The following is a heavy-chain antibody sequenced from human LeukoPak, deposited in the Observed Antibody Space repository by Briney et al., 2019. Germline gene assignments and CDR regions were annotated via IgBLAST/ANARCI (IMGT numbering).Heavy chain of an antibody. CDR3: AKKGGFSYGDPFDY. CDR1: GFTFSSYG. Sequence: HSGGSLRLSCAASGFTFSSYGMSWVRQAPGKGLEWVSAISGGGGSTYYPDSVKGRFTISRDNSKNTLYLQMNSLRAEDTAVYHCAKKGGFSYGDPFDYWGQGALVTVSS. CDR2: ISGGGGST. V-gene: IGHV3-23*01. D-gene: IGHD5-18*01. J-gene: IGHJ4*02.